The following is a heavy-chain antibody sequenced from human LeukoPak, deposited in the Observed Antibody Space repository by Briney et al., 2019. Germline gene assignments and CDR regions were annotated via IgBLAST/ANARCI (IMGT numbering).Heavy chain of an antibody. V-gene: IGHV3-21*01. J-gene: IGHJ6*02. CDR3: ARYMAGRALDSWYYGMDV. D-gene: IGHD6-19*01. CDR1: GFTFSSYA. CDR2: ISSSSSYI. Sequence: PGGSLRLSCAASGFTFSSYAMSWVRQAPGKGLEWVSSISSSSSYIYYADSVKGRFTISRDNAKNSLYLQMNSLRAEDTAVYYCARYMAGRALDSWYYGMDVWGQGTTVTVSS.